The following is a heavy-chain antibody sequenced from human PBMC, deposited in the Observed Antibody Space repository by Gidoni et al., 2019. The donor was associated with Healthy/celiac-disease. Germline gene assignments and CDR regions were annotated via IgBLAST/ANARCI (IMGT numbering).Heavy chain of an antibody. J-gene: IGHJ4*02. CDR2: ISGSGGST. CDR1: GFPFSSYA. CDR3: ATRGYSYGAYFDY. D-gene: IGHD5-18*01. Sequence: EVQLLASGGGLVQPGGSLRLSCAASGFPFSSYAMSWVRQAPGKGLEWVSAISGSGGSTYYADAVKGRFTISRDNSKNTLYLQMNSLRAEDTAVYYCATRGYSYGAYFDYWGQGTLVTVSS. V-gene: IGHV3-23*01.